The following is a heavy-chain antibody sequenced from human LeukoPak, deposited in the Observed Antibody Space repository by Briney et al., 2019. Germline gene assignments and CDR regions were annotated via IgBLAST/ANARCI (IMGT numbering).Heavy chain of an antibody. J-gene: IGHJ4*02. CDR3: AKDAGDLTYYFDY. Sequence: GGSLRLSCAASGFTFDDYAMHWVRQAPGKGLEWVSGISWNSGSIGYADSVKGRFTISRDSAKNSLYLQMNSLRAEDMALYYCAKDAGDLTYYFDYWGQGTLVTVSS. CDR1: GFTFDDYA. V-gene: IGHV3-9*03. D-gene: IGHD3-16*01. CDR2: ISWNSGSI.